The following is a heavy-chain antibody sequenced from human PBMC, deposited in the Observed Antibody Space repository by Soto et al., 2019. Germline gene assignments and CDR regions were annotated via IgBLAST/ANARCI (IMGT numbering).Heavy chain of an antibody. CDR2: ISYDGDNK. J-gene: IGHJ6*02. Sequence: QVQLVESGGGVVQPGRSLRLSCAASGFTFSYHALNWVRQAPGKGLEWVAAISYDGDNKYIAEAVKGRLTISRDNPKNTVSLQMNSLRTEDKAMYFCARGTTTSAFSVMDVWGQGTTVTVSS. CDR1: GFTFSYHA. CDR3: ARGTTTSAFSVMDV. V-gene: IGHV3-30-3*01. D-gene: IGHD1-1*01.